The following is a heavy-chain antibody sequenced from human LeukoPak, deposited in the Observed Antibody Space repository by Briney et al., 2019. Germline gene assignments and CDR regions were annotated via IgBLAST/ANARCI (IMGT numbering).Heavy chain of an antibody. CDR2: ISSSSSTM. Sequence: GGSLRLSCAASGFTFSNAWMNWVRQSPGKGLEWVSFISSSSSTMYYADSVKGRFTISRDNAKNSLFLQMNSLRGEDTAVYYCARIGPYVGQPFDYWGQGTQVTVSS. CDR3: ARIGPYVGQPFDY. J-gene: IGHJ4*02. V-gene: IGHV3-48*01. CDR1: GFTFSNAW. D-gene: IGHD3-16*01.